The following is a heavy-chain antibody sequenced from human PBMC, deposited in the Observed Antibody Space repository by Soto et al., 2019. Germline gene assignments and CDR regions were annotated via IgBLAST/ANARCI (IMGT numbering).Heavy chain of an antibody. J-gene: IGHJ5*02. D-gene: IGHD3-10*01. CDR1: GYSISSGYS. Sequence: PSESLSPTCAVSGYSISSGYSWGWLRQPPWKVLEWIGSIYHSGSTYYNPSLKSRVTISVDTSKNQFSLKLSSVTAADTTVYYCARVLQAYYGSGSHNNWFDHWGQGTLVTVS. V-gene: IGHV4-38-2*01. CDR3: ARVLQAYYGSGSHNNWFDH. CDR2: IYHSGST.